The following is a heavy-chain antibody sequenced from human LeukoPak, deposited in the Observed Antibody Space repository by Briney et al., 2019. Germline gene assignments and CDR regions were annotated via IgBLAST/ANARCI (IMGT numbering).Heavy chain of an antibody. CDR1: GYTLTELS. CDR2: FDPEDGET. CDR3: ATGPSGAAALVDY. J-gene: IGHJ4*02. D-gene: IGHD6-13*01. V-gene: IGHV1-24*01. Sequence: ASVKVSCKFSGYTLTELSMHWVRQAPGKGREWMGGFDPEDGETIYAQKFQGRVTMTEDTSTDTAYMELSSLRSEDTAVYYCATGPSGAAALVDYWGQGTLVTVSS.